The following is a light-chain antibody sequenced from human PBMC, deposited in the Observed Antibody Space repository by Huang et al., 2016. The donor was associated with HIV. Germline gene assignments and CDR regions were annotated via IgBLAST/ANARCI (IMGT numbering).Light chain of an antibody. CDR2: GAS. CDR3: HQYGSPPFT. Sequence: EIVLTQSPGTLSLSPGERATLSCRASQRISSSSLAWDLQKPGQAPTRLIHGASTRATDIPDMFSGSGSGTDFTLTISRLEPEDFAVYYCHQYGSPPFTFGPGTKVDIK. CDR1: QRISSSS. V-gene: IGKV3-20*01. J-gene: IGKJ3*01.